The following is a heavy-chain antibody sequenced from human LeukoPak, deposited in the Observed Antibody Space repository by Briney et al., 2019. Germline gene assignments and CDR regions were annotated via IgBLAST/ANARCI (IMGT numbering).Heavy chain of an antibody. V-gene: IGHV3-21*01. CDR3: ARGRGCSSMSCYPDY. J-gene: IGHJ4*02. CDR1: GFSFSGYS. CDR2: ISPSRSYI. Sequence: GGSLRLSCVASGFSFSGYSINWVRQAPGKGLEWVSSISPSRSYIYYADSVKGRFTISRDNAKNSLYLQMSSLRAEDTAVYYCARGRGCSSMSCYPDYWGRGTLVTVSS. D-gene: IGHD2-2*01.